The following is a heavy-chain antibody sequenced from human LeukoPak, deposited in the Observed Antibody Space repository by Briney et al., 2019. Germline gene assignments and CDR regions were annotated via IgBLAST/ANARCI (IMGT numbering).Heavy chain of an antibody. CDR3: ARYSTSSDDAFDI. CDR1: GYSISSDYY. D-gene: IGHD6-6*01. V-gene: IGHV4-38-2*02. CDR2: VYYSGAT. Sequence: PSETLSLTCTVSGYSISSDYYWGWIRQTPGGGLEWIGSVYYSGATYHNPSLKSRVIMSIDTSKNQFSLTLTSVTAADTAVYYCARYSTSSDDAFDIWGQGTMVTVFS. J-gene: IGHJ3*02.